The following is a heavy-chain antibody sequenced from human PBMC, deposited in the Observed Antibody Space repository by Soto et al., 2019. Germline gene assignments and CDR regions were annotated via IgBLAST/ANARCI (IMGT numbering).Heavy chain of an antibody. CDR3: GKDVCSSRGFDP. CDR1: GASIRSYH. J-gene: IGHJ5*02. V-gene: IGHV4-4*07. Sequence: QVQLQESGPGLVKPSETLSLTCAVSGASIRSYHWSWIRQPAGKGLEWIGRMQHTGNTNYNPSLRKLVTMSVYTSKNQISLKLTAVTAADTSVYFCGKDVCSSRGFDPWGQGILVIVSS. D-gene: IGHD3-16*01. CDR2: MQHTGNT.